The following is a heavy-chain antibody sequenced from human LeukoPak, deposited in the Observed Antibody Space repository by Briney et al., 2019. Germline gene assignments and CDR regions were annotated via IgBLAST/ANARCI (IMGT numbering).Heavy chain of an antibody. J-gene: IGHJ5*02. CDR3: AITYYYDSSGLNWFDP. CDR2: IIPIFGTA. CDR1: GGTFSSYA. D-gene: IGHD3-22*01. Sequence: ASVKVSCKASGGTFSSYAISWVRQAPGQGLEWMGGIIPIFGTANYAQKFQGRVTITADESTSTAYMELSSLRSEDTAVYYRAITYYYDSSGLNWFDPWGQGTLVTVSS. V-gene: IGHV1-69*13.